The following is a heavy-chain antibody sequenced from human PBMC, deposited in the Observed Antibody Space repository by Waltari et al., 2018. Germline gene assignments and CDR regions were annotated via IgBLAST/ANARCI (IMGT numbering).Heavy chain of an antibody. J-gene: IGHJ6*02. CDR1: GFTFSSYE. Sequence: EVQLVESGGGLVQPGGSLRLSCAASGFTFSSYEMNWVRQAPGKGLEWVSYISSSGSTIYYADSVKGRFTISRDNAKNSLYLQMNSLRAEDTAVYYCARDVVPAAIEVYYYYGMDVWGQGTTVTVSS. CDR3: ARDVVPAAIEVYYYYGMDV. D-gene: IGHD2-2*01. CDR2: ISSSGSTI. V-gene: IGHV3-48*03.